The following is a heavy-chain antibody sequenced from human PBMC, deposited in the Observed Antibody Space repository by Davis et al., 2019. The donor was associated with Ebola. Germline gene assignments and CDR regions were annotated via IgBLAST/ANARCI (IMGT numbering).Heavy chain of an antibody. CDR2: IFSNDEK. Sequence: SGPTLVKPTETLTLTCTVSGFSLSNARMGVSWIRQPPGKALEWLAHIFSNDEKSYSTSLKSRLTISKDTSKSQVVLTMTNMDPVDTATYYCARMFHYYDSSGYYYGDWFDPWGQGTLVIVSS. CDR3: ARMFHYYDSSGYYYGDWFDP. CDR1: GFSLSNARMG. V-gene: IGHV2-26*01. D-gene: IGHD3-22*01. J-gene: IGHJ5*02.